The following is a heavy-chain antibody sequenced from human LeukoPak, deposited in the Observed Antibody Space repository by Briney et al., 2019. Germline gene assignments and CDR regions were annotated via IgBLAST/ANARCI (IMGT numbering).Heavy chain of an antibody. D-gene: IGHD3-3*01. CDR1: GGSFSGYY. CDR3: ARTFRESYYDFWSGYSTLDY. V-gene: IGHV4-34*01. CDR2: INHSGST. Sequence: SETLSLTCAVYGGSFSGYYWSWLRQPPGKGLEWIGEINHSGSTNYNPSLKRRVTISVDKSKNQFSLKLSSVTAADTAVYYCARTFRESYYDFWSGYSTLDYWGQGTLVTVSS. J-gene: IGHJ4*02.